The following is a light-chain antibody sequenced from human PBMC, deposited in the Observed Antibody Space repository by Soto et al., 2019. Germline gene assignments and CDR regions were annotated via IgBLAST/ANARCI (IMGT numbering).Light chain of an antibody. Sequence: ETVLTQSPATLSLSPGERATLSCRASQSVDIYLAWYQQKPGQAPRLLIYDASNRATGIPARFSGSGSGTDFTLTISSLGPEDFAVYYCQQRKYWPPLTFGQGTRLEIK. CDR2: DAS. V-gene: IGKV3-11*01. CDR3: QQRKYWPPLT. CDR1: QSVDIY. J-gene: IGKJ5*01.